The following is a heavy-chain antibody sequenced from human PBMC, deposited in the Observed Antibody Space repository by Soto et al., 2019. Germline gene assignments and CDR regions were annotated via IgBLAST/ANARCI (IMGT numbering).Heavy chain of an antibody. CDR1: GFTFSDFG. V-gene: IGHV3-23*01. CDR2: VNFDGGNT. CDR3: AKDAGNEDSLFDY. J-gene: IGHJ4*02. D-gene: IGHD4-4*01. Sequence: GGSLRLSCGASGFTFSDFGMAWVRQIPGKGLEWVSTVNFDGGNTHYADSVQGRFTISRDNSKDTLYLQMGSLRAEDTAIYYCAKDAGNEDSLFDYWGQGTLVTVSS.